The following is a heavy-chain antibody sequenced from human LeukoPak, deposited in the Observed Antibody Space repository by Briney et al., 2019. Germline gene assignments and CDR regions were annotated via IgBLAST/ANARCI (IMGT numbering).Heavy chain of an antibody. CDR1: GGSFSGYY. J-gene: IGHJ5*02. CDR3: ARGSGRLGPS. D-gene: IGHD3-16*01. CDR2: INHSGST. V-gene: IGHV4-34*01. Sequence: SETLSLTCAVYGGSFSGYYWSWIRQPPGKGLEWIGEINHSGSTNYNPSLKSRVTISVDTSKNQFSLKLSSVTAADTAVYYCARGSGRLGPSWGQGTRVTVSS.